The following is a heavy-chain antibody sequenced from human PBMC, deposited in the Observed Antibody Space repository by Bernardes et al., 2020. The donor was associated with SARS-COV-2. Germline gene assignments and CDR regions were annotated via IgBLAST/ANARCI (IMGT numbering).Heavy chain of an antibody. CDR1: GFTFSTFD. CDR2: ISAGGDMT. V-gene: IGHV3-23*01. Sequence: GGSLRLSCAASGFTFSTFDMTWVRRAPGKGLEWVSTISAGGDMTDYAASVKGRFTVSRDNSKNTLFLQMSSLRAEDTAIYYCAKGLIVGPTERFDSWGQGTLVTVSS. J-gene: IGHJ4*02. CDR3: AKGLIVGPTERFDS. D-gene: IGHD1-26*01.